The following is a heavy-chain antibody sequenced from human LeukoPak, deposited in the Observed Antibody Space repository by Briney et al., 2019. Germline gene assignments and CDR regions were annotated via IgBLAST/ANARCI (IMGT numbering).Heavy chain of an antibody. J-gene: IGHJ6*02. D-gene: IGHD3-9*01. V-gene: IGHV1-69*04. CDR1: GGTFSSYA. CDR2: IIPILGIA. Sequence: SVKVSCKASGGTFSSYAISWVRQAPGQGLEWMGRIIPILGIANYAQKFQGRVTITADKSTSTAYMELSSLRSEDTAVYYCARDPMGHYDILTSYYHTTNYYYYYGMDVWGQGTTVTVSS. CDR3: ARDPMGHYDILTSYYHTTNYYYYYGMDV.